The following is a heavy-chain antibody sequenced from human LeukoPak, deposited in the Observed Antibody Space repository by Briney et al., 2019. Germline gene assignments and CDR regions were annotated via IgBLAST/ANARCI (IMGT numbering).Heavy chain of an antibody. CDR3: AKDGSVLLWFGESDAFDI. J-gene: IGHJ3*02. Sequence: GGSLRLSCAASEFTFSSYAMSWVRQAPGKGLEWVSAISGSGGSTYYADSVKGRFTISRDNSKNTLYLQMNSLRAEDTAVYYCAKDGSVLLWFGESDAFDIWGQGTMVTVSS. CDR2: ISGSGGST. D-gene: IGHD3-10*01. CDR1: EFTFSSYA. V-gene: IGHV3-23*01.